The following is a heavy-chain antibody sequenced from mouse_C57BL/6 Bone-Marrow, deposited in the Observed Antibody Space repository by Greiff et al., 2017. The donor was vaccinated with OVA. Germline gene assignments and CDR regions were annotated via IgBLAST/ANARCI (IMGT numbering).Heavy chain of an antibody. CDR2: INPYNGGT. Sequence: EVKLVESGPVLVKPGASVKMSCKASGYTFTDYYMNWVKQSHGKSLEWIGVINPYNGGTSYNQQFKGKATLTVDKSSSTAYMELNSLTAEDSAVYYCAMVTPAWGQGTLVTVSA. D-gene: IGHD2-2*01. CDR1: GYTFTDYY. J-gene: IGHJ3*01. V-gene: IGHV1-19*01. CDR3: AMVTPA.